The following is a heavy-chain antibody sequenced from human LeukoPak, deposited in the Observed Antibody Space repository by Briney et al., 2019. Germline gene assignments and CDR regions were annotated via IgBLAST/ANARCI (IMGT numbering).Heavy chain of an antibody. Sequence: ASVKVSCKASGYTFTDYYMHWVRQAPGQGLEWMGRISPKSGGTNYAQKFQGRVTMTRDTSITTAYMELSRLRSDDTAVYYCARGTADRWFGDLDWGQGTLVTVSS. J-gene: IGHJ4*02. CDR2: ISPKSGGT. D-gene: IGHD3-10*01. V-gene: IGHV1-2*06. CDR3: ARGTADRWFGDLD. CDR1: GYTFTDYY.